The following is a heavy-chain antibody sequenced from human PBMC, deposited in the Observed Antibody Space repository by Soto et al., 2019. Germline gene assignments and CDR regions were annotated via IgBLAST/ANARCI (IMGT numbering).Heavy chain of an antibody. CDR2: ISSSSSTI. V-gene: IGHV3-48*01. CDR1: GFTFSSYS. CDR3: ARVGSSGWYWRAFDI. J-gene: IGHJ3*02. Sequence: EVQLVESGGGLVQPGGSLRLSCAASGFTFSSYSMNWVRQAPGKGLEWVSYISSSSSTIYYADSVKGRFTISRDNAKNSLYLQMNSRRAEDTAVYYCARVGSSGWYWRAFDIWGQGTMVTVSS. D-gene: IGHD6-19*01.